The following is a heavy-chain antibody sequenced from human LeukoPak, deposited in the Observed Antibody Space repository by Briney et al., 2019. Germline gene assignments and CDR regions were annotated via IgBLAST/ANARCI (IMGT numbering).Heavy chain of an antibody. CDR1: GYTFTGYY. CDR3: ARSSPPTYYHFYYYMDV. CDR2: INPSSGGA. D-gene: IGHD6-13*01. J-gene: IGHJ6*03. Sequence: ASVKVSCKASGYTFTGYYLHWVRQAPGQGLEWMGWINPSSGGAKYAQNFQGRVIITTDTSISTAYMELSSLRSDDTAVYYCARSSPPTYYHFYYYMDVWGKESTVTVSS. V-gene: IGHV1-2*02.